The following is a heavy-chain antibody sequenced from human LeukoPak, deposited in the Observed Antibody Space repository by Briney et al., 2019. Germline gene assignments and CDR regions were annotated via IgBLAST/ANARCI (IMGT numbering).Heavy chain of an antibody. J-gene: IGHJ4*02. CDR2: IIPIFATA. Sequence: ASVKVSCKASGGTFSSYAISWVRQAPGQGLEWMGGIIPIFATANYAQKFQGGVTITTDESTSTAYMELSSLRSEDTAVYYCARDLSHGEFVYWGQGTLVTVSS. D-gene: IGHD3-10*01. V-gene: IGHV1-69*05. CDR3: ARDLSHGEFVY. CDR1: GGTFSSYA.